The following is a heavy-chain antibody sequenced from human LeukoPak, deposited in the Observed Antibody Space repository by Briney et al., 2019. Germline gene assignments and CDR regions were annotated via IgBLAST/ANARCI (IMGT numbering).Heavy chain of an antibody. CDR1: GITFTNAW. V-gene: IGHV3-21*01. J-gene: IGHJ6*03. Sequence: GGSLRLSCAASGITFTNAWLTWVRQAPGKGLEWVSSISASSYYIYYTDSVKGRFIISRDNAKNSLYLQMNSLRAEDTAVYYCARGVSNYYYYYMDVWGKGTTVTISS. CDR3: ARGVSNYYYYYMDV. CDR2: ISASSYYI.